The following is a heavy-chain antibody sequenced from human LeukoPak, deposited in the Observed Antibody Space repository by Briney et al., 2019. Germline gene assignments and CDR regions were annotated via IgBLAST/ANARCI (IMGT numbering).Heavy chain of an antibody. CDR1: GFTFSDYY. J-gene: IGHJ4*02. V-gene: IGHV3-11*01. CDR3: ASYDFWRGYYFDY. Sequence: GGSLRLSSAASGFTFSDYYMSWIRQAPGKGLEWVSYISSSGSTIYYADSVKGRFTISRDNAKNSLYLQMNSLRAEDTAVYYCASYDFWRGYYFDYWGQGTLVTVSS. D-gene: IGHD3-3*01. CDR2: ISSSGSTI.